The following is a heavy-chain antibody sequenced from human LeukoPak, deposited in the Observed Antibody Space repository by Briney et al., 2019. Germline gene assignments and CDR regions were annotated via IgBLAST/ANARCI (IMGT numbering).Heavy chain of an antibody. Sequence: GGSLRLSCAASGFTFSNYGMHWVRQAPGKGLAWVALIWYDGSNKYYADSVKGRFTISRDNSKNTLYLQMNSLRAEDTSVYYCARGSGEKPLDPWGQGTLVTVSS. CDR3: ARGSGEKPLDP. V-gene: IGHV3-33*01. CDR2: IWYDGSNK. J-gene: IGHJ5*02. D-gene: IGHD3-10*01. CDR1: GFTFSNYG.